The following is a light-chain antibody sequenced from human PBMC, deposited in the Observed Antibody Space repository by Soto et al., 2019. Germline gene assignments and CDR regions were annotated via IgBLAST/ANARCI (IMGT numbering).Light chain of an antibody. V-gene: IGLV1-44*01. J-gene: IGLJ1*01. CDR2: SNN. CDR3: AAWDDSLNGSYV. Sequence: QSALTQPPSTSGTPGQIVTISGSGSRSNIGSNTVTWYQQLPGTAPKLLIYSNNQRPSGVPDRFSGSKSGTSASLAISGLQSEDEADYYCAAWDDSLNGSYVFGPGTKVTVL. CDR1: RSNIGSNT.